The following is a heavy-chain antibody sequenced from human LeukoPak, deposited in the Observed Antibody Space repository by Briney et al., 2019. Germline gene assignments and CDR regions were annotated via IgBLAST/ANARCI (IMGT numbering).Heavy chain of an antibody. J-gene: IGHJ4*02. D-gene: IGHD3-9*01. CDR1: GFTFSTYA. CDR2: ISSSSSYT. CDR3: ARDYDILTGYSNYDY. Sequence: GGSLRLSCVASGFTFSTYAMTWVRQAPGKGLEWVPYISSSSSYTNYADSVKGRFTISRDNAKNSLYLQMNSLRAEDTAVYYCARDYDILTGYSNYDYWGQGTLVTVSS. V-gene: IGHV3-11*05.